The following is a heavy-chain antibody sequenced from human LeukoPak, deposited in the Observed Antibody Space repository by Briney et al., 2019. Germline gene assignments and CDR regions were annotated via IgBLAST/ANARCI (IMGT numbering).Heavy chain of an antibody. CDR1: GGSISSSSYY. Sequence: PSETLSLTCTVSGGSISSSSYYWGWIRQPPGKGLEWIGSIYYSGSTYYNPSLKSRVTISVDTSKNQFSLKLSSATAADTAVYYCARDEPAGRKKDAFDIWGQGTMVTVSS. V-gene: IGHV4-39*07. D-gene: IGHD6-13*01. CDR2: IYYSGST. J-gene: IGHJ3*02. CDR3: ARDEPAGRKKDAFDI.